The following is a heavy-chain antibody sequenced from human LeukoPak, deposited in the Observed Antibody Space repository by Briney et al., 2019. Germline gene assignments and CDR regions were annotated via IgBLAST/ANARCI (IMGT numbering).Heavy chain of an antibody. V-gene: IGHV1-2*02. J-gene: IGHJ3*02. D-gene: IGHD6-19*01. CDR3: ARDLVAGLDAFDI. CDR2: INPKSGGT. Sequence: ASVKVSCKASGYTFTDYYMHWVRQAPGQGLEWMGWINPKSGGTNYAQNFQGRVTMTRDTSISTAYMELSRLRSDDTAVYYCARDLVAGLDAFDIWGQGTMVTVSS. CDR1: GYTFTDYY.